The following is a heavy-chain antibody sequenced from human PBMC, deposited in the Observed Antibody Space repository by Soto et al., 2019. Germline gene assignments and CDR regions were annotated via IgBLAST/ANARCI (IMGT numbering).Heavy chain of an antibody. CDR3: AKLTYYDFWSGYCRPDY. J-gene: IGHJ4*02. V-gene: IGHV3-23*01. CDR2: ISGSGGST. D-gene: IGHD3-3*01. Sequence: GGSLRLSCAASGFTFSSYAMSWVRQAPGKGLEWVSAISGSGGSTYYADSVKGRFTISRDNSKNTLYLQMNSLRAEDTAVYYCAKLTYYDFWSGYCRPDYWGQGTLVTVSS. CDR1: GFTFSSYA.